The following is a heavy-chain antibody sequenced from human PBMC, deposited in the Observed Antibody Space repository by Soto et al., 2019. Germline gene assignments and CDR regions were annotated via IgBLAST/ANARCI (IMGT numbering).Heavy chain of an antibody. J-gene: IGHJ6*03. CDR1: GGSISSGGYY. Sequence: SETLSLTCTVSGGSISSGGYYWSWIRQHPGKGLEWIGYIYYSGSTYYNPSLKSRVTISVDTSKNQFSLKLSSVTAADTAVYYCARVRATVTTDHYYYYMDVWGKGTTVTVSS. CDR2: IYYSGST. V-gene: IGHV4-31*03. CDR3: ARVRATVTTDHYYYYMDV. D-gene: IGHD4-17*01.